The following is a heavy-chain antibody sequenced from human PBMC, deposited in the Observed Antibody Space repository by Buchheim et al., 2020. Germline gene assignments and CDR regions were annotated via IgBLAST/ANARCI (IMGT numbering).Heavy chain of an antibody. J-gene: IGHJ6*02. CDR1: GFTFSSYG. CDR2: ISYDGSNK. D-gene: IGHD3-3*01. Sequence: QVQLVESGGGVVQPGRSLRLSCAASGFTFSSYGMHWVRQAPGKGLEWVAVISYDGSNKYYADSVKGRFTISRDNSKNTLYLQMNSLRAEDTAVYYCAKDLVRGFLEWLQRYYYYGMDVWGQGTT. V-gene: IGHV3-30*18. CDR3: AKDLVRGFLEWLQRYYYYGMDV.